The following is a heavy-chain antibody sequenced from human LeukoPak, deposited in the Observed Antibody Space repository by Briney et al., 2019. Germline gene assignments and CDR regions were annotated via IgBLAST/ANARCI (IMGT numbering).Heavy chain of an antibody. Sequence: PGGSLRLSCAASGFTFSSYWMSWVRQAPGKGLEWVANVKQDGSEKYYVDSVKGRFTISRDNSKNTLYLQMNSLRAEDTAVYFCAREEHYRRYFALWGRGTLVTVSS. D-gene: IGHD3-16*02. CDR1: GFTFSSYW. J-gene: IGHJ2*01. V-gene: IGHV3-7*03. CDR2: VKQDGSEK. CDR3: AREEHYRRYFAL.